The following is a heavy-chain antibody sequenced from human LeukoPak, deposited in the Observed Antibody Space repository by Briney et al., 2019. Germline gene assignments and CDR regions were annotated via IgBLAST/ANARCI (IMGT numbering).Heavy chain of an antibody. CDR2: IYYSGTT. J-gene: IGHJ4*02. Sequence: SETLSLTCTVSGASINTYYWSWIRQPPGKGLEWIGYIYYSGTTSYNPSLKTRVTISIDTSKNQFSLKPSSVTAADTAVYYCARVLRPMASQYYFDYWGQGTLVTVSS. CDR1: GASINTYY. V-gene: IGHV4-59*01. CDR3: ARVLRPMASQYYFDY. D-gene: IGHD3-10*01.